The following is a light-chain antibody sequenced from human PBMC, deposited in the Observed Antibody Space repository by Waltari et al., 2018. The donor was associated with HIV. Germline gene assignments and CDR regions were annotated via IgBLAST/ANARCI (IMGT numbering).Light chain of an antibody. CDR3: QQYSTWPRT. CDR1: EDIGDK. Sequence: MPQSPATLSVSPVATVSFFCGASEDIGDKLAWYQQKRGRAPRLLVSGASSRATGVPARCSGRGSGTEFTLTITGLQSNDSAIYFCQQYSTWPRTFGQGTLV. J-gene: IGKJ1*01. V-gene: IGKV3-15*01. CDR2: GAS.